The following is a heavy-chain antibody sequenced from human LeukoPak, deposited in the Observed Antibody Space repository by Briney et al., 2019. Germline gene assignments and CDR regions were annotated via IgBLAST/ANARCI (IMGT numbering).Heavy chain of an antibody. CDR3: ARNGGSGTYYDGSFDY. CDR1: GGSISSYY. D-gene: IGHD1-26*01. Sequence: SETLSPTCTVSGGSISSYYWSWIRQPAGKGLEWIGRIYTSGSTNYNPSLKSRVTISVDKSKNQFSLKLSSVTAADTAVYYCARNGGSGTYYDGSFDYWGQGTLVTVSS. V-gene: IGHV4-4*07. CDR2: IYTSGST. J-gene: IGHJ4*02.